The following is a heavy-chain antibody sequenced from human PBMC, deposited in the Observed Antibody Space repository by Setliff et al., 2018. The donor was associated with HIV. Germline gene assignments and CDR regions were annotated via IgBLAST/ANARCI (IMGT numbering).Heavy chain of an antibody. CDR1: GYTFTSYA. Sequence: ASVKVSCKASGYTFTSYAMIWVRQAPGQGLEWMGWINTNTGNPMYPQDFTGRSVFSLDTSVSTAYLQISSLKAEDTAVYYCAKGAYQYYDSSGYYQGNFDYWGQGTLVTVSS. CDR3: AKGAYQYYDSSGYYQGNFDY. CDR2: INTNTGNP. V-gene: IGHV7-4-1*02. D-gene: IGHD3-22*01. J-gene: IGHJ4*02.